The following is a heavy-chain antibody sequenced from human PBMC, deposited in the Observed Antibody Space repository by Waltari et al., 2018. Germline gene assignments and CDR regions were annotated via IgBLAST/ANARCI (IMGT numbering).Heavy chain of an antibody. CDR3: ARGVRLAVAGNYFDY. CDR1: GGSISSHY. V-gene: IGHV4-59*11. D-gene: IGHD6-19*01. Sequence: QVQLQESGPGLVKPSETLSLTCTVSGGSISSHYWSWIRQPPGKGLEWIGCIYYSGSTNSNPSHKSRVTIAVDTSKNQFSLKLSSVTAADTAVYYCARGVRLAVAGNYFDYWGQGTLVTVSS. CDR2: IYYSGST. J-gene: IGHJ4*02.